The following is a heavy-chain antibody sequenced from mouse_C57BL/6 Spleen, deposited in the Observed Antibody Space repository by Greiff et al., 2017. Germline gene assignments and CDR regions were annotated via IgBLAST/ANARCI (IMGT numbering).Heavy chain of an antibody. Sequence: QVQLKQSGAELVMPGASVKLSCKASGYTFTSYWMHWVKQRPGQGLEWIGEIDPSDSYTNYNQKFKGKSTLTVDKSSSTAYMQLSSLTSEDSAVYYCARSMGLDYQYYFDYWGQGTTLTVSS. V-gene: IGHV1-69*01. CDR3: ARSMGLDYQYYFDY. CDR2: IDPSDSYT. J-gene: IGHJ2*01. CDR1: GYTFTSYW. D-gene: IGHD2-4*01.